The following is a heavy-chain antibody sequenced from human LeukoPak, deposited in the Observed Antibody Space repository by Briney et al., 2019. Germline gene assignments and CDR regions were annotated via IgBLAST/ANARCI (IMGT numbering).Heavy chain of an antibody. Sequence: SETLSLTCTVSGGSISSSSYYWGWIRQPPGKGLEWIGSINYSGNTYYNPSLKSRVTISVDTSKNQFSLKLSSVTAADTAVYYCAGDGDTTGTTLGYWGQGTLVTVSS. CDR3: AGDGDTTGTTLGY. CDR1: GGSISSSSYY. CDR2: INYSGNT. J-gene: IGHJ4*02. D-gene: IGHD1-1*01. V-gene: IGHV4-39*07.